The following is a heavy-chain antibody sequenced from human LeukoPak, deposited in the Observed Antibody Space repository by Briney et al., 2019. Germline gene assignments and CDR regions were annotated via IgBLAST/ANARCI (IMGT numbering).Heavy chain of an antibody. V-gene: IGHV3-48*01. CDR1: GLTFSIYS. J-gene: IGHJ4*02. CDR2: INSSSSGV. CDR3: ARDHYFDTSGYSRSLDY. D-gene: IGHD3-22*01. Sequence: GGSLRLSCAASGLTFSIYSMNWVRQARGKGLEWISYINSSSSGVYYADSVKGRFTISRDNAKNILYLQMNSLRAEDTAVYYCARDHYFDTSGYSRSLDYWGQGTLVTVSS.